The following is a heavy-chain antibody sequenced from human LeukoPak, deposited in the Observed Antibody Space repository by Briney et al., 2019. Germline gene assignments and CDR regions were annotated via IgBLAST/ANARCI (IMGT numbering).Heavy chain of an antibody. V-gene: IGHV1-18*01. CDR3: ARVRYDSRAPPRY. Sequence: ASVKVSCKASGYTFSSYGITWVRQAPGQGLEWMGWISAYNGDRNYEQKLQGRVTMTTDTSTYTAYMELRSLRSDDTAVYYCARVRYDSRAPPRYWGQGTLVTVSS. CDR1: GYTFSSYG. J-gene: IGHJ4*02. D-gene: IGHD3-22*01. CDR2: ISAYNGDR.